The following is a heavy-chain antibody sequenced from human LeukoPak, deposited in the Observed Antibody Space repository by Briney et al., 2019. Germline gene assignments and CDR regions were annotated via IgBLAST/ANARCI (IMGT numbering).Heavy chain of an antibody. D-gene: IGHD3-16*01. J-gene: IGHJ4*02. V-gene: IGHV3-74*01. Sequence: GGSLRLSCAASGFTFRSYWIHLVRQAPGKGPVWVSRINSDGSSATYADSVKGRLTISRDNAKNTVYLQMNSLRAEDTAVYYCARGGVGGFEYWGQGALVTVSS. CDR2: INSDGSSA. CDR1: GFTFRSYW. CDR3: ARGGVGGFEY.